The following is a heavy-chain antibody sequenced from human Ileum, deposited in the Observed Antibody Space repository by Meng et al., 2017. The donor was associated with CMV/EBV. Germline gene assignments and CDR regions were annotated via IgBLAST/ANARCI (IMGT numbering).Heavy chain of an antibody. V-gene: IGHV3-74*01. CDR2: VNTDGSYT. CDR3: AGGDSGYVLN. CDR1: GFTFSSSW. Sequence: EAQLVESGGDLVQPGGSLRLSCAASGFTFSSSWMHWVRQAPGKGLVWVSRVNTDGSYTTYADSVKGRFTISRDNAKNTLYLQMSSLSPEDTAVYYCAGGDSGYVLNWGQGTLVTVSS. D-gene: IGHD3-22*01. J-gene: IGHJ4*02.